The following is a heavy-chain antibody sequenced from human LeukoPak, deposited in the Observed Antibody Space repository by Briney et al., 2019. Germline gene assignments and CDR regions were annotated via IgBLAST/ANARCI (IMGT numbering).Heavy chain of an antibody. D-gene: IGHD3-22*01. Sequence: SETLSLTCTVSGGSISSSSYYWGWIRQPPGKGLERIGSIYYSGSTYYNPSLKSRVTISVDTSKNQFSLKLSSVTPADTAVYYCARANYYDSSGYSRGAFDIWGQGTMVTVSS. J-gene: IGHJ3*02. CDR2: IYYSGST. CDR3: ARANYYDSSGYSRGAFDI. CDR1: GGSISSSSYY. V-gene: IGHV4-39*01.